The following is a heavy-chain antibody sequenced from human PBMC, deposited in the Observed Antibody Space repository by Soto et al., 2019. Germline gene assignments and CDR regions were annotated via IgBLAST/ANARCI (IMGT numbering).Heavy chain of an antibody. J-gene: IGHJ4*02. CDR2: INPNSGDT. V-gene: IGHV1-2*02. Sequence: EASVKVSCKASGYTFTGYYMHWVRQAPGQGLEWMGWINPNSGDTNYAQKFQGRVTMTSDTSISTAYMELSRLRSDDTAVYYCGRGTMVAIDYWGQGTLVTVSS. CDR1: GYTFTGYY. CDR3: GRGTMVAIDY. D-gene: IGHD3-10*01.